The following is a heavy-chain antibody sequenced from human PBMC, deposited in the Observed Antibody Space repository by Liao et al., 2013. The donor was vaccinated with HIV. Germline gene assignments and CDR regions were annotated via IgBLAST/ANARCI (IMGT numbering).Heavy chain of an antibody. Sequence: QVQLQESGPGLVKPSQTLSLTCTVSGDSISSGSYYWTWIRQPAGKGLEWIGRISPSGSTNYKPSLKSRVTMSVDPSKNQVSLNLTSLTAADTAIYYCARGLMHTLMVHYWYFDLWGRGTLVTVSS. V-gene: IGHV4-61*02. CDR2: ISPSGST. CDR3: ARGLMHTLMVHYWYFDL. CDR1: GDSISSGSYY. D-gene: IGHD5-18*01. J-gene: IGHJ2*01.